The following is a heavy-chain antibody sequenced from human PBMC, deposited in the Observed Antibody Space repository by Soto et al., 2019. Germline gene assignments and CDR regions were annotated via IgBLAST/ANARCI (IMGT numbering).Heavy chain of an antibody. CDR3: ARLDSSGYYFDY. V-gene: IGHV1-3*01. J-gene: IGHJ4*02. Sequence: QVQLVQSGAEVKKPGASVKVSCKASGYTFTSYAMHWVRQAPGQRLEWMEWINAGNGNTKYSQKFQGRVTITRDTSASTAYMELSSLRSEDTAVYYCARLDSSGYYFDYWGQGTLVTVSS. CDR1: GYTFTSYA. D-gene: IGHD3-22*01. CDR2: INAGNGNT.